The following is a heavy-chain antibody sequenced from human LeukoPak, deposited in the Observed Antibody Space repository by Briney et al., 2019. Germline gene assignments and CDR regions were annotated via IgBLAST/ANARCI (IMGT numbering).Heavy chain of an antibody. Sequence: SETLSLTCTVSGGSISSYYRSWIRQPPGKGLEWIGYIYYSGSTNYNPSLKSRVTISVDTSKNQFSLKLRSVTAADTAVYYCARHGSDYSFDYWGQGTLVTVSS. J-gene: IGHJ4*02. CDR3: ARHGSDYSFDY. CDR1: GGSISSYY. CDR2: IYYSGST. V-gene: IGHV4-59*08. D-gene: IGHD3-22*01.